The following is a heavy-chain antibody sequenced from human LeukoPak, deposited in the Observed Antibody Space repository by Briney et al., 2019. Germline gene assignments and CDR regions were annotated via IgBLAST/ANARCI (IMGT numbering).Heavy chain of an antibody. J-gene: IGHJ4*02. CDR1: GFTFTNTW. Sequence: GGSLRLSCVASGFTFTNTWMTWVRQAPGKGLVWVARIKRRSDGETTDYAAPVKGRFTISRDDPKNTLYLQMNNLKTEDTAVYYCSTDRRLTGLFDFWGQGTQVTVSS. CDR2: IKRRSDGETT. CDR3: STDRRLTGLFDF. D-gene: IGHD3-9*01. V-gene: IGHV3-15*01.